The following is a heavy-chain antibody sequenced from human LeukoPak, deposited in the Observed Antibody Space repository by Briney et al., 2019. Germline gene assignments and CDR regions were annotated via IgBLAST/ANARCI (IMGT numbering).Heavy chain of an antibody. V-gene: IGHV3-49*03. J-gene: IGHJ4*02. Sequence: GGSLRLSCTSSGFTFGTYAVSWFRQAPGKGLEWVALIRSKTFGGTTEYAASVKGRFTISRDDSKSIAYLQMNSLKTEDTAVYYCTRYSGRTDYWGQGTLVSVSS. CDR1: GFTFGTYA. CDR3: TRYSGRTDY. CDR2: IRSKTFGGTT. D-gene: IGHD5-18*01.